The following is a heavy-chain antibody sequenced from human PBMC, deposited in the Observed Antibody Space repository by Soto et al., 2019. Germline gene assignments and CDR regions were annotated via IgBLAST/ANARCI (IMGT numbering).Heavy chain of an antibody. Sequence: RLSCAASGFTFSNAWMSWVRQAPGKGLEWVGRIKSKTDGGTTDYAAPVKGRFTISRDGSKNTLYLQMNSLKTEDTAVYYCTVVAATPYYYYGMDVWGQGTTVTVSS. CDR1: GFTFSNAW. V-gene: IGHV3-15*01. D-gene: IGHD2-15*01. CDR2: IKSKTDGGTT. J-gene: IGHJ6*02. CDR3: TVVAATPYYYYGMDV.